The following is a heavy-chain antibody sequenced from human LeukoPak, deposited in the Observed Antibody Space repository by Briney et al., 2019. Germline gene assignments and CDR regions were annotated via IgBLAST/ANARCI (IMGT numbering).Heavy chain of an antibody. Sequence: GGSLRLSCAASGFTFSSYAMSWVRQAPGKGLEWVSAISGSGGSTYYADSVEGRFTISKDNSKNTLYLQMNSLRAEDTAVYYCAKDIQRVQLWTLFDYWGQGTLVTVSS. J-gene: IGHJ4*02. CDR3: AKDIQRVQLWTLFDY. V-gene: IGHV3-23*01. D-gene: IGHD5-18*01. CDR1: GFTFSSYA. CDR2: ISGSGGST.